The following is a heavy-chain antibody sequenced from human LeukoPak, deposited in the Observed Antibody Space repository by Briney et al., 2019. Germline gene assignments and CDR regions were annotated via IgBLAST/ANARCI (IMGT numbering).Heavy chain of an antibody. V-gene: IGHV3-30-3*01. CDR1: GFTFSSYA. J-gene: IGHJ4*02. D-gene: IGHD3-10*01. Sequence: PGGSLRLSCAASGFTFSSYAMPWVRQAPGKGLEGVAVISYDGSNKYYADSVKGRFTISRDNSKNTLYLQMNSLRAEDTAVYYCARDSMVRGAYWGQGTLVTVSS. CDR2: ISYDGSNK. CDR3: ARDSMVRGAY.